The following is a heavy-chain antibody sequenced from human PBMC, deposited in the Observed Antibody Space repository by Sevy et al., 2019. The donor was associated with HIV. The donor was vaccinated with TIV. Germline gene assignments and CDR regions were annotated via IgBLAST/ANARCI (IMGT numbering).Heavy chain of an antibody. J-gene: IGHJ5*02. D-gene: IGHD1-26*01. CDR1: GFNFSDYG. CDR2: IWYDGSNK. V-gene: IGHV3-33*08. Sequence: GGSLRLSCVGSGFNFSDYGMHWVRQAPGKGLEWVAVIWYDGSNKYNEDSVKGRFTISRDKSKNTAYLQMNNLRVEDSAVYYCASGILDXWGQGALVTVSS. CDR3: ASGILDX.